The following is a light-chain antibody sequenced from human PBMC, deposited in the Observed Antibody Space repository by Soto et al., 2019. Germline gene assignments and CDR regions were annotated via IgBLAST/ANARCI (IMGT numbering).Light chain of an antibody. CDR1: QSVRSDY. Sequence: EIVLTQSPGTLSLSPGERATLSCRASQSVRSDYLAWYQQKPGQAPRLLIYGASSRATGIPDRFSGSGSGTDFTLTISSLQPEDVATYYCQQYNNWPPGATFGPGTKVEIK. CDR2: GAS. V-gene: IGKV3-20*01. CDR3: QQYNNWPPGAT. J-gene: IGKJ3*01.